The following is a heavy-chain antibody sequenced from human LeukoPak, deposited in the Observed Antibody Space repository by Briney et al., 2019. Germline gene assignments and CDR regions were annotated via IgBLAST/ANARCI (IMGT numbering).Heavy chain of an antibody. D-gene: IGHD4-23*01. CDR3: ARGGSYGGNQYFDY. CDR1: GGTFSSYA. J-gene: IGHJ4*02. Sequence: SVKVSCKASGGTFSSYAISWVRQAPGQGLEWMGRIIPIFGTANYAQKLQGRVTMTTDTSTSTAYMELRSLRSDDTAVYYCARGGSYGGNQYFDYWGQGTLVTVSS. CDR2: IIPIFGTA. V-gene: IGHV1-69*05.